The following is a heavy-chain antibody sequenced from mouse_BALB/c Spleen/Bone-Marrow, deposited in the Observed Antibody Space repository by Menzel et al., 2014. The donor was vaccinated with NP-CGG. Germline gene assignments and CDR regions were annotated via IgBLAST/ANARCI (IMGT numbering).Heavy chain of an antibody. V-gene: IGHV5-12-2*01. D-gene: IGHD3-2*01. CDR2: ISDGGGRA. J-gene: IGHJ2*01. CDR1: GFTFSSYT. CDR3: ARQLDSSGYVLDY. Sequence: EVHLVESGGGLVQPGGPLKLSCAASGFTFSSYTMSWIRQTPEKRLEWAAYISDGGGRAYYPDTVKGRFTISRDNAKNTLYLQMSSLKSEDTAMYYCARQLDSSGYVLDYWGQGTTLTVSS.